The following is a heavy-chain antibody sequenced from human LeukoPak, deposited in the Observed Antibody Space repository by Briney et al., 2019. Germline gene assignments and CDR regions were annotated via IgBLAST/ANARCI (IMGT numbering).Heavy chain of an antibody. V-gene: IGHV3-33*08. CDR1: GFTFSNYA. D-gene: IGHD3-16*01. J-gene: IGHJ5*02. CDR2: IWYDGTKT. Sequence: PGRSLRLSCEASGFTFSNYAMYWVRRAPGKGLEWVAVIWYDGTKTYYADSVKGRFTISRDNSKNTVYLQVSSLRAEDTAVYYCAREITLRLGYWFDPWGQGTLVTVSS. CDR3: AREITLRLGYWFDP.